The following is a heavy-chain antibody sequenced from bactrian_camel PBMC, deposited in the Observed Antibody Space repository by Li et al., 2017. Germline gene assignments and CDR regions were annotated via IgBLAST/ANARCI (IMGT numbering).Heavy chain of an antibody. D-gene: IGHD1*01. CDR3: AVGVVPGGPAWAALTRRGAFGH. CDR1: ENRDKYAC. Sequence: HVQLVESGGDSVQAGGSLRLSCQVSENRDKYACMGWFRQSPGKGREGVAAVDYDGTTNVQFSVKGRFTPSLDNAKNTLYLQMNSLKPEDTAMYYCAVGVVPGGPAWAALTRRGAFGHWGQGTQVTVS. J-gene: IGHJ4*01. CDR2: VDYDGTT. V-gene: IGHV3S53*01.